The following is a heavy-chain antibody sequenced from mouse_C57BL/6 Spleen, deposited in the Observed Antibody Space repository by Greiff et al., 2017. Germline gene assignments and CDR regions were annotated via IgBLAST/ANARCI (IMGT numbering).Heavy chain of an antibody. Sequence: VQLQQPGAELVMPGASVKLSCKASGYTFTSYWMHWVKQRPGQGLEWIGKIDPSDSYTNYNQKFKGKSTLTVDKSSSTAYMQLSSLTSEDSAVXYCARRNGYPYVDYWGQGTTLTVSS. D-gene: IGHD2-2*01. CDR2: IDPSDSYT. J-gene: IGHJ2*01. CDR1: GYTFTSYW. CDR3: ARRNGYPYVDY. V-gene: IGHV1-69*01.